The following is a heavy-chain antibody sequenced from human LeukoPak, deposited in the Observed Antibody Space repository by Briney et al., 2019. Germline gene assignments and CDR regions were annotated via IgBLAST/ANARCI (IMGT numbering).Heavy chain of an antibody. CDR2: ISSSSSTL. Sequence: GGSLRLSCAASGFTFSSYSMNWVRQAPGKGLEWVSYISSSSSTLYYADSVKGRFTISRDNAENSLYLQMNSLRAEDTAVYYCARGGRIALAGTRSSQYFQHWGQGTLVTVSS. J-gene: IGHJ1*01. V-gene: IGHV3-48*01. D-gene: IGHD6-19*01. CDR1: GFTFSSYS. CDR3: ARGGRIALAGTRSSQYFQH.